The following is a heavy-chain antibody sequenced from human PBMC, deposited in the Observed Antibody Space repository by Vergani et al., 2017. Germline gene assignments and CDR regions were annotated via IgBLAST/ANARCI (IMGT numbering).Heavy chain of an antibody. J-gene: IGHJ2*01. CDR3: ARGERARIRSSWYFDL. CDR2: IIPIFGTA. D-gene: IGHD1-1*01. CDR1: GGTFSSYA. Sequence: QVQLVQSGAEVKKPGSSVKVSCKASGGTFSSYAISWVRQAPGQGLEWMGRIIPIFGTANYAQKFQGRVTITADKSTSPAYMELSSLRSEDTAVYYCARGERARIRSSWYFDLWGRGTLVTVSS. V-gene: IGHV1-69*14.